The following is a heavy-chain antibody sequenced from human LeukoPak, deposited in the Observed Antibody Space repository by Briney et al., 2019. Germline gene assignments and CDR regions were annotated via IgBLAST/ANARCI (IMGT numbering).Heavy chain of an antibody. D-gene: IGHD4-4*01. CDR2: INPNSGGT. CDR3: AKENSNYDY. CDR1: GYTFTGYY. Sequence: ASVKVSCTASGYTFTGYYMHWVRPAPGQGPAWMGWINPNSGGTNYAQKFQGRVTMTRDTSISTAYMELSRLRSDDTAVYYCAKENSNYDYWGQGTLVTVSS. V-gene: IGHV1-2*02. J-gene: IGHJ4*02.